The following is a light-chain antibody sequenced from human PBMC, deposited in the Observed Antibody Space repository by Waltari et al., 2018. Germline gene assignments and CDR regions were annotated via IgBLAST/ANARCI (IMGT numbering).Light chain of an antibody. CDR2: YAA. V-gene: IGKV6-21*01. CDR1: QSISSN. Sequence: EIVLTHSPDFQSVTPKEKVTITCRASQSISSNLHWCQQKPDQSPKLLIKYAAQSFSGVPSRFSGSGAGTDFTLTINSLEAEDAATYYCHQSNSFPLTFGGGTKVEI. CDR3: HQSNSFPLT. J-gene: IGKJ4*01.